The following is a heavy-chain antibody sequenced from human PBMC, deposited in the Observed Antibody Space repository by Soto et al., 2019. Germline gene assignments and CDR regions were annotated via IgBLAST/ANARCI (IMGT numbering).Heavy chain of an antibody. CDR2: ISVGGGSA. V-gene: IGHV3-23*01. CDR3: VKDRAKQLILGLCLDP. CDR1: GFTFSDYV. J-gene: IGHJ5*02. Sequence: GGSLRLSCVASGFTFSDYVMTWVRQAPEKGLEWVSTISVGGGSAYYADSVKGRFAISRDNSKNTLYLQLNSLRAEDTAVYYCVKDRAKQLILGLCLDPWGQGTLVTVSS. D-gene: IGHD2-15*01.